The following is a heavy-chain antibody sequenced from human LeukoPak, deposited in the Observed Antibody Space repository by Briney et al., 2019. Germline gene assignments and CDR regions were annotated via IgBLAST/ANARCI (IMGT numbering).Heavy chain of an antibody. CDR2: AHSSGHT. CDR1: GGSIRTNY. CDR3: ARDSYDYDSHFEDVFDS. D-gene: IGHD3-22*01. V-gene: IGHV4-59*01. J-gene: IGHJ3*01. Sequence: PSETLSLTCTVSGGSIRTNYWSWIRQPPGKGLEWIGYAHSSGHTRSSTSLKSRVTISIDMSNHHLSLRLTSVTAADTALYYCARDSYDYDSHFEDVFDSWGQGTMVTVSS.